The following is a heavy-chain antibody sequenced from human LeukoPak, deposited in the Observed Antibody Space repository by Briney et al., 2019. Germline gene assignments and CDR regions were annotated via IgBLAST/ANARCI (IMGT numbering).Heavy chain of an antibody. CDR1: GGSVSSGSYY. Sequence: PSETLSLTCTVSGGSVSSGSYYWSWIRQPPGKGLEWIGEVNHSGRTNYNPSLKSRVTVSVDPSKSQFSLNLRSVTAADTAVYYCARGQFQRDYWGQGTLVIVSS. CDR2: VNHSGRT. CDR3: ARGQFQRDY. V-gene: IGHV4-61*01. J-gene: IGHJ4*02.